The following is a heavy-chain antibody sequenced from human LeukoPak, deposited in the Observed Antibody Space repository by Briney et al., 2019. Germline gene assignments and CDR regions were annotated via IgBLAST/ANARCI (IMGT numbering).Heavy chain of an antibody. D-gene: IGHD2-15*01. V-gene: IGHV3-74*01. J-gene: IGHJ4*02. Sequence: GGSLRLSCAASGFTFSSYWMHWVRQAPGKGLVWVSRINSDGSSTSYADSVKGRFTISRDNAKNTLYLQMNSLRAEDTAVYYCASRGDMSVAAILYWGQGTLVTVSS. CDR2: INSDGSST. CDR3: ASRGDMSVAAILY. CDR1: GFTFSSYW.